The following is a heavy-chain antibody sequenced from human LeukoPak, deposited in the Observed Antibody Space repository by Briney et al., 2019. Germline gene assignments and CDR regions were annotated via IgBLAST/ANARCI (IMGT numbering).Heavy chain of an antibody. CDR1: GYTFTSYD. D-gene: IGHD5-18*01. Sequence: ASVKVSCKASGYTFTSYDINWVRQATGQGLEWMGWMNPNSGNTGYAQKFQGRVAMTRNTSISTAYMELSSLRSEDTAVYYCARAEYSYGSYYYYYMDVWGKGTTVTISS. CDR2: MNPNSGNT. J-gene: IGHJ6*03. CDR3: ARAEYSYGSYYYYYMDV. V-gene: IGHV1-8*01.